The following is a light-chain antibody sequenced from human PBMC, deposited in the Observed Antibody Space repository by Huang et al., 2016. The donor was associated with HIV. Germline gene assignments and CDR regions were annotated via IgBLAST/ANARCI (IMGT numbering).Light chain of an antibody. CDR1: RSIGSY. CDR3: QQRNNWPPWT. CDR2: DAS. Sequence: EIVLTQSPATLSLSPGEGPTLSCRASRSIGSYLAWYQQRPGQAPRLLIDDASVRATGIPARFSGRGSGTDFTLTISSLEPEDFAVYYCQQRNNWPPWTFGQGTKVELK. J-gene: IGKJ1*01. V-gene: IGKV3-11*01.